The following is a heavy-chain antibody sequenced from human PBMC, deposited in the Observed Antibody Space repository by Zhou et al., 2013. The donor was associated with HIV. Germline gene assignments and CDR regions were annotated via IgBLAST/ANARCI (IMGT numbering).Heavy chain of an antibody. J-gene: IGHJ3*02. CDR3: ARDEYYYSSGTYYAFDI. CDR1: GGSISSHY. D-gene: IGHD3-10*01. CDR2: IYYSGST. V-gene: IGHV4-59*11. Sequence: QVQLQQWGAGLLKPSETLSLTCTVSGGSISSHYWSWIRQPPGKGLEWIGYIYYSGSTNYNPSLKSRVTMSVDTSKNQFSLKLTSVTAADTAVYYCARDEYYYSSGTYYAFDIWGQGTMVTVSS.